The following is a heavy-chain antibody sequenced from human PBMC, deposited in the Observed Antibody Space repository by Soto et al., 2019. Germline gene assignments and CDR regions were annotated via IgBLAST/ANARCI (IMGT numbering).Heavy chain of an antibody. D-gene: IGHD3-3*01. CDR3: VRERVFGGLENPDHVLDF. CDR1: GFTFSKFT. V-gene: IGHV3-48*04. Sequence: PGGSLRLSCEASGFTFSKFTMNWVRQAPGKGLEWISHINGASSIIYYSDSVKGRFTISRDNAKNSQYLQMNSLRAEDATEYYCVRERVFGGLENPDHVLDFWGKGTMDTVSP. J-gene: IGHJ3*01. CDR2: INGASSII.